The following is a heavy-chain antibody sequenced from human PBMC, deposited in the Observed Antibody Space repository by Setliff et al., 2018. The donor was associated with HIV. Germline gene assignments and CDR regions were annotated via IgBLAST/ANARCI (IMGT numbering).Heavy chain of an antibody. CDR2: INHSGST. V-gene: IGHV4-34*01. D-gene: IGHD3-3*01. CDR3: ARIFGDQGYYYGMDV. CDR1: GGSFSGYY. Sequence: SETLSLTCAVYGGSFSGYYWSWIRQPPGKGLEWIGEINHSGSTNYNPSLKSRVTISVDTSKNQFSLKLSSVIAADTAVYYCARIFGDQGYYYGMDVWGQGTTVT. J-gene: IGHJ6*02.